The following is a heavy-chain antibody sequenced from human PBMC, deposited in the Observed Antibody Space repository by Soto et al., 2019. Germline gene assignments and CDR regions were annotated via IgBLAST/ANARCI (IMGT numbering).Heavy chain of an antibody. D-gene: IGHD3-22*01. CDR3: ARLGGYYQAFGQ. CDR2: IYYTGTT. V-gene: IGHV4-59*08. Sequence: SETLSLTCSVSGSPISSYYWGWFRLPPGQGLQWVGYIYYTGTTSYNPSLKGRVTVSLDTSKKQFSLKLRSVTAADTAVYFCARLGGYYQAFGQWGQGALVTV. CDR1: GSPISSYY. J-gene: IGHJ4*01.